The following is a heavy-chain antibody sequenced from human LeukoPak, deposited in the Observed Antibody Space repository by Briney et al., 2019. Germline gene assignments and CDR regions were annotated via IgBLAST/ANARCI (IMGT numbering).Heavy chain of an antibody. D-gene: IGHD3-22*01. CDR2: VYYSGRT. CDR1: GGSISSNNYH. Sequence: SETLSLTCSVSGGSISSNNYHWGWIRQPPGKGLEWIGSVYYSGRTYDNPSLKSRVTTSVDTAKNQFSLRLSSVTAADTAVYYCARLLYDSRGYYYFDYWGQGTLVTVSS. J-gene: IGHJ4*02. V-gene: IGHV4-39*01. CDR3: ARLLYDSRGYYYFDY.